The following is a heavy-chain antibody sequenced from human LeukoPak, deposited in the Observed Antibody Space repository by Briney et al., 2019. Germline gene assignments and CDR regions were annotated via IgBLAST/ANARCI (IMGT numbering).Heavy chain of an antibody. CDR2: INSDGSST. CDR3: AREVKYYDFWSGYYYYYMDV. V-gene: IGHV3-74*01. CDR1: GFTLSSYW. D-gene: IGHD3-3*01. J-gene: IGHJ6*03. Sequence: GGSLRLPCAASGFTLSSYWMYWVRQAPGKGLVWGSRINSDGSSTSYADSVKRRFTISRDNAKNTLYLQMNSLRAEDTAVYYCAREVKYYDFWSGYYYYYMDVWGKGTTVTVSS.